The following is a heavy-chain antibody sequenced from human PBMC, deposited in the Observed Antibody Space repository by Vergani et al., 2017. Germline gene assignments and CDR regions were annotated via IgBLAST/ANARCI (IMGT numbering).Heavy chain of an antibody. CDR2: INHSGST. D-gene: IGHD6-6*01. V-gene: IGHV4-34*01. J-gene: IGHJ6*03. Sequence: VQLLESGGDLVQPGGSLRLSCAASGFTFIMHAMSWVRQPPGKGLEWIGEINHSGSTNYNPSLKSRVTISVDTSKNQFSLKLSSVTAADTAVYYCARGRGQLVQYYYYMDVWGKGTTVTVSS. CDR1: GFTFIMHA. CDR3: ARGRGQLVQYYYYMDV.